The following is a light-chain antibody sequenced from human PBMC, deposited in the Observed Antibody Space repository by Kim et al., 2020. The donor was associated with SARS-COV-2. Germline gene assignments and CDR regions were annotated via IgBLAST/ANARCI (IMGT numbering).Light chain of an antibody. V-gene: IGLV6-57*03. J-gene: IGLJ3*02. CDR3: QSYDSSNWV. CDR2: EDN. CDR1: SGNIARNL. Sequence: GKTVTISCTRSSGNIARNLVQWYQQRPGSAPTTVIYEDNQRPSGVPDRFSGSIDSSSNSASLTISGLKTEDEADYYCQSYDSSNWVFGGGTKLTVL.